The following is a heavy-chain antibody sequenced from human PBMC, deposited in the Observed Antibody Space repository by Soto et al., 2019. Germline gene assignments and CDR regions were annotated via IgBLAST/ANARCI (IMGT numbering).Heavy chain of an antibody. Sequence: QVQLVESGGGVVQPGRSLRLSCAASGFTFSSYGMHWVRQAPGKGLEWVAVISYDGSNKYYADSVKGRFTISRDNSKNTLYLQMNSLRAEDTAVYYCAPEYNWNDDDYYGMDVWGQGTTVTVSS. CDR2: ISYDGSNK. J-gene: IGHJ6*02. CDR1: GFTFSSYG. D-gene: IGHD1-20*01. V-gene: IGHV3-30*03. CDR3: APEYNWNDDDYYGMDV.